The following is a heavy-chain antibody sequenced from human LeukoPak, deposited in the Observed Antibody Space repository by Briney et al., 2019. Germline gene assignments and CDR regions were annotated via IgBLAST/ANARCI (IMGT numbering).Heavy chain of an antibody. V-gene: IGHV1-8*01. CDR2: MNPNSGNT. Sequence: ASVKVSCKPAGYTFTSHDINWMRQATGQGLEWMGWMNPNSGNTGYAQELQGRVTMTTDTSTSTAYMELRSLRSDDTAVYYCARDVVAATYNWFDPWGQGTLVTVSS. CDR1: GYTFTSHD. CDR3: ARDVVAATYNWFDP. D-gene: IGHD2-15*01. J-gene: IGHJ5*02.